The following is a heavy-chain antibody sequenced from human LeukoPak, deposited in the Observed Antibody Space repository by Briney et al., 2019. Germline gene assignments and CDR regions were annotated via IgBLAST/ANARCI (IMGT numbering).Heavy chain of an antibody. CDR3: ARRLRIDAFDI. J-gene: IGHJ3*02. CDR1: GFTFSSYS. Sequence: GGSLRLSCAASGFTFSSYSMNWVRQAPGKGLEWVSSISSSSSYIYYADSVKGRFTISRDNAKNSLYLQMNSLRAEDTAVCYCARRLRIDAFDIWGQGTMVTVSS. CDR2: ISSSSSYI. V-gene: IGHV3-21*01. D-gene: IGHD4-17*01.